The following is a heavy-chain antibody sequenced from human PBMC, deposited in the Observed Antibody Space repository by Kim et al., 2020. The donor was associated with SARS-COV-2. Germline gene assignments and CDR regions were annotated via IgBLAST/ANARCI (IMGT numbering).Heavy chain of an antibody. D-gene: IGHD3-10*01. V-gene: IGHV3-23*01. CDR2: GST. Sequence: GSTYYADSVKGRFTISRDNSKNTLYLQMNSLRAEDTAVYYCAKVISLGDYWGQGTLVTVSS. J-gene: IGHJ4*02. CDR3: AKVISLGDY.